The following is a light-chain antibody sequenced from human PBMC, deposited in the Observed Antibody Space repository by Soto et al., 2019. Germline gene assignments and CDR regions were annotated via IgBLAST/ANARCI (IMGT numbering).Light chain of an antibody. V-gene: IGKV3-15*01. CDR2: GAS. CDR1: QSVSSN. Sequence: EIVMPQSPATLSVSPGERATLSCRASQSVSSNLAWYQQKPGQAPRLLIYGASTRATGIPARFSGSGSGTEFTLTISSLQSEDFAVYYCQQYNNRPPWTFGQGTKVEIK. J-gene: IGKJ1*01. CDR3: QQYNNRPPWT.